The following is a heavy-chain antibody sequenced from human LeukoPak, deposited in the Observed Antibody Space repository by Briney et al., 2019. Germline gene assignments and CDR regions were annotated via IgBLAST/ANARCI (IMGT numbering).Heavy chain of an antibody. J-gene: IGHJ4*02. CDR3: ARGPTVTTGFDY. Sequence: PSETLSLTCTVSGGSISSGGYYWSWIRQHPGTGLEWIGYIYYSGSTYYNPSLKSRVTISVDTSKNQFSLKLSSVTAADTAVYYCARGPTVTTGFDYWGQGTLVTVSS. D-gene: IGHD4-17*01. CDR2: IYYSGST. V-gene: IGHV4-31*03. CDR1: GGSISSGGYY.